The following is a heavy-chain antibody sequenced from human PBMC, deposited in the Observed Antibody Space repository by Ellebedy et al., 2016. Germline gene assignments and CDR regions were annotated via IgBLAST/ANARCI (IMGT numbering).Heavy chain of an antibody. CDR2: INEHGAEK. D-gene: IGHD1-14*01. Sequence: GGSLRLSCVASGFTFSRYRMNWVRQAPGKGPEWVASINEHGAEKHYMDSVKGRFTISRDNVDNLLYLQMNSPRAEDTAVYYCARGNRQPGASDIWGQGTMVSVSS. J-gene: IGHJ3*02. CDR3: ARGNRQPGASDI. CDR1: GFTFSRYR. V-gene: IGHV3-7*03.